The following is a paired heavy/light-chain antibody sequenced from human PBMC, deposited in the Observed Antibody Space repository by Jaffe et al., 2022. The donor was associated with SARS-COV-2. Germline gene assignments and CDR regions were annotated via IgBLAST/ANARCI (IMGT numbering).Heavy chain of an antibody. CDR2: INGDGSQK. Sequence: EVQLVESGGGLVQPGGSLRLSCAASGFTLSDYWMSWVRQAPGKGLEWVASINGDGSQKDYVDSVKGRFTISRDNAKNSLYLQMDSLRVGDTAIYYCSRGGVIGGRLANWGQGTLVTVSS. V-gene: IGHV3-7*01. CDR1: GFTLSDYW. CDR3: SRGGVIGGRLAN. J-gene: IGHJ4*02. D-gene: IGHD3-10*01.
Light chain of an antibody. Sequence: DIQMTQSPSSLSASVGDRVIITCRASQSISGYLNWYQQKPGKAPNLLIYAASTLQSGVPSRFSGSGSGADFTLTISSLQPEDFATYFCQQTYNTPRTFGQGTKVEIK. CDR1: QSISGY. CDR2: AAS. V-gene: IGKV1-39*01. CDR3: QQTYNTPRT. J-gene: IGKJ1*01.